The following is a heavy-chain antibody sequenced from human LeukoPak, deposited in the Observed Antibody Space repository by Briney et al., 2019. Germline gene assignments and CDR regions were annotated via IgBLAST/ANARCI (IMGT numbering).Heavy chain of an antibody. D-gene: IGHD2-15*01. CDR2: ISYDGSNK. Sequence: PGGSLRLSCVASGFTFSSYAMHWVRQAPGKGLEWVAVISYDGSNKYYADSVKGRFTISRDNSKNMLYLQMNSLRAEDTAVYYCARDLVGYCSGGSCPFDYWGQGTLVTVSS. J-gene: IGHJ4*02. CDR1: GFTFSSYA. CDR3: ARDLVGYCSGGSCPFDY. V-gene: IGHV3-30-3*01.